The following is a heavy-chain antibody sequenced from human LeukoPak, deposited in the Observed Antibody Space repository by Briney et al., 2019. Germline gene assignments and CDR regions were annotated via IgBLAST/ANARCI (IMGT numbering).Heavy chain of an antibody. CDR3: ARGLRQTGKRAAARTYYFDY. D-gene: IGHD1-1*01. V-gene: IGHV4-34*01. CDR2: INHSGST. Sequence: SETLSLTCAVYGGSFSGYYWSWIRQPPGKGLEWIGEINHSGSTNYNPSLKSRVTISVDTSKNQFSLKLSSVTAADTAVYYCARGLRQTGKRAAARTYYFDYWGQGTLVTVSS. J-gene: IGHJ4*02. CDR1: GGSFSGYY.